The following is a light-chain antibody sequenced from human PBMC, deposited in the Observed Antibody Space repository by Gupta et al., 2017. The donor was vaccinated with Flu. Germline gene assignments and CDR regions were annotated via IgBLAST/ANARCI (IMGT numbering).Light chain of an antibody. V-gene: IGKV1-5*03. J-gene: IGKJ1*01. CDR1: QSISFW. Sequence: DIQMTQSTLTLSASVGDRDTITCRASQSISFWLAWYQQKPGKAPKLLIYEASSLQSGVPSRFSGSESGTEFTLTISSLQPDDVATYYCQQNKSYPWTFGQGSKVEIK. CDR2: EAS. CDR3: QQNKSYPWT.